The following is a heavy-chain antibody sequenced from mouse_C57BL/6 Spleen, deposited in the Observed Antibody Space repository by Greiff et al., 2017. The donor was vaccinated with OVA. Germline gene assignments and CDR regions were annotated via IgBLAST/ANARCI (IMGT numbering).Heavy chain of an antibody. Sequence: EVKLVESGGGLVKPGGSLKLSCAASGFTFSSYAMSWVRQTPEKRLEWVAIISDGGSYTYYPDNVKGRFTISRDNAKNNLYLQMSHLKSEDTAMYYCAREVFAYWGQGTLVTVSA. V-gene: IGHV5-4*01. CDR2: ISDGGSYT. CDR1: GFTFSSYA. J-gene: IGHJ3*01. CDR3: AREVFAY.